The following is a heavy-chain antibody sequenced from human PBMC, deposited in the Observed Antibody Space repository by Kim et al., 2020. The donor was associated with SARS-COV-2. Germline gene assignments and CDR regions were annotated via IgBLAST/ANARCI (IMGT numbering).Heavy chain of an antibody. Sequence: YDQGFTGRVVFSLDTSGSTAYLQISSLEAEDTALYYCARVVWGGYRYLDFWGQGTLVTVSS. D-gene: IGHD3-16*02. CDR3: ARVVWGGYRYLDF. J-gene: IGHJ4*02. V-gene: IGHV7-4-1*02.